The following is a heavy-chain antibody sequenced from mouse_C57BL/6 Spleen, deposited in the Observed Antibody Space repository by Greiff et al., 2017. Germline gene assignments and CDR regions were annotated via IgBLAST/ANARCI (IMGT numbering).Heavy chain of an antibody. CDR3: AREAESNLYDFDY. CDR2: IDPSDSEN. Sequence: VQLQQPGAELVRPGSSVQLSCKASGYTFTSYWMHWVKQRPIQGLEWIGNIDPSDSENHYNQKFKDKATLTVDKSSSTAYMQLSSLTSEDSAVYYCAREAESNLYDFDYWGQGTTLTVSS. CDR1: GYTFTSYW. V-gene: IGHV1-52*01. J-gene: IGHJ2*01. D-gene: IGHD2-5*01.